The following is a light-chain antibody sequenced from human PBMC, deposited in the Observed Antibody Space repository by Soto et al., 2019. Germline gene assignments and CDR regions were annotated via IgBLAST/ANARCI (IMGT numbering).Light chain of an antibody. CDR2: GAS. J-gene: IGKJ1*01. CDR3: QQSYSFLWGT. CDR1: QSISTS. Sequence: DIQMTQSPSSLSASVGDRVTITCRTSQSISTSLNWYQQKAGKAPKLLXYGASTLQSGVPLRFSGSGSGTDFTLTISSLQREDFATYYCQQSYSFLWGTCGQGTKVDI. V-gene: IGKV1-39*01.